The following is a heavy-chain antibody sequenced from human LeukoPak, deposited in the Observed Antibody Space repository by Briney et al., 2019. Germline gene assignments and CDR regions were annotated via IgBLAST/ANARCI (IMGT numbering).Heavy chain of an antibody. Sequence: PGGSLRLSCAASGFTFSSYAMHWVRQAPGKGLEWVAVISYDGSNKYYADSVKGRFTISRDNSKNTLYLQMNSLRAEDTAVYYCARVMRQQLVADYWGQGTLVTVSS. D-gene: IGHD6-13*01. V-gene: IGHV3-30*04. CDR2: ISYDGSNK. CDR3: ARVMRQQLVADY. CDR1: GFTFSSYA. J-gene: IGHJ4*02.